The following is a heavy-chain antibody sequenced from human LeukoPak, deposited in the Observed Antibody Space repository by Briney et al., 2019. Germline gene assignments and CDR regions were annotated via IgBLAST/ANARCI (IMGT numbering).Heavy chain of an antibody. D-gene: IGHD6-19*01. V-gene: IGHV3-53*01. CDR3: ARAQWRTYSYYYMDV. J-gene: IGHJ6*03. CDR1: GFTVSFNY. Sequence: GGSLRLSCAASGFTVSFNYMSWVRQAPGKGLEWISVIYSGGSTYYADSVKGRFTISRDDSKNTLYLQMNNLRAEDTAIYYCARAQWRTYSYYYMDVWGKGTTVTVSS. CDR2: IYSGGST.